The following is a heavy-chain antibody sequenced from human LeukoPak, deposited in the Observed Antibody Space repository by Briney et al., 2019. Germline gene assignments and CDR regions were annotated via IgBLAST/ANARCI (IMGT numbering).Heavy chain of an antibody. CDR3: ATHSPRLDY. J-gene: IGHJ4*02. CDR2: ISYDGSNK. D-gene: IGHD2-15*01. V-gene: IGHV3-30*03. CDR1: GFTFSSYG. Sequence: GGSLRLSCAASGFTFSSYGMHWVRQAPGKGLEWVAVISYDGSNKYYADSVKGRFTISRDNSKNTLYLQMNSLRAEDTAVYYCATHSPRLDYWGQGTLVTVSS.